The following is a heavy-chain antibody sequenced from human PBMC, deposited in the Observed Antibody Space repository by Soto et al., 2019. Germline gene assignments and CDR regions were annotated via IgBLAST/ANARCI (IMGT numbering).Heavy chain of an antibody. V-gene: IGHV3-33*01. J-gene: IGHJ4*02. CDR2: IWHDGKNK. Sequence: QVQVVESGGGVVQPGRSLRLSCVASGFTFSNFGMHWVRQAPGNGLEWVAVIWHDGKNKYYADSAEGRFTVSRDNSKNTLYLQMNSLTAEDTAVYYCARDPGQDEAMDYWGQGTLVTVSS. CDR3: ARDPGQDEAMDY. CDR1: GFTFSNFG.